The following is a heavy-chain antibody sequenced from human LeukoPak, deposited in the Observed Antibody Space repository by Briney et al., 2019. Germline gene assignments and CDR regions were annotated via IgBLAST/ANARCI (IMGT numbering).Heavy chain of an antibody. CDR3: ARDGPGYSFDY. Sequence: PGGSLRLSCAASGFSFSSYEMNWVRQAPGKGLEWVSWISTSGSTLNYADSVKGRFTVSRDNARNSLYLQMNSLRAEETAVYYCARDGPGYSFDYWGQGTLVTVSS. J-gene: IGHJ4*02. V-gene: IGHV3-48*03. D-gene: IGHD5-18*01. CDR2: ISTSGSTL. CDR1: GFSFSSYE.